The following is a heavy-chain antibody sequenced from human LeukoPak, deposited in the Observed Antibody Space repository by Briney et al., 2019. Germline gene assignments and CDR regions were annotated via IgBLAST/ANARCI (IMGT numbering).Heavy chain of an antibody. J-gene: IGHJ4*02. D-gene: IGHD2-15*01. CDR3: ARVTEYCSGGSCYTGDH. CDR1: GFMFSGYA. V-gene: IGHV3-23*01. CDR2: ISFSGCRT. Sequence: GESLKISCSASGFMFSGYAMNWVRQAPGKGLEWVSTISFSGCRTYYADSVEGRFTISRDNSKNTVYLQMSGLRAEDTAVYYCARVTEYCSGGSCYTGDHWGQGTLVTVSS.